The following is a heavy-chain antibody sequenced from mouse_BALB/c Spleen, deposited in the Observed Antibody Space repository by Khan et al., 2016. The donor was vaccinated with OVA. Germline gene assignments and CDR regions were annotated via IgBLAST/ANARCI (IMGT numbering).Heavy chain of an antibody. Sequence: QVQLQQSGAELARPGASVKMSCKASGYTFTSYTMHWVKQRPGQGLEWIGYINPSSGYTNYNQKFKDKATLTADKSSSTASMQLSSLTSEDSAVLDCAREGAYYRSDGWFAYWGQGTLVTVSA. V-gene: IGHV1-4*01. CDR2: INPSSGYT. CDR3: AREGAYYRSDGWFAY. D-gene: IGHD2-14*01. J-gene: IGHJ3*01. CDR1: GYTFTSYT.